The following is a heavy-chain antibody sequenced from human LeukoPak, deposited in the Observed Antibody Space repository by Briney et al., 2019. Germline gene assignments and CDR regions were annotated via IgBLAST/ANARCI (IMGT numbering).Heavy chain of an antibody. CDR2: ISGDGDST. Sequence: PGGSLRLSCAASGFTFEDYVMHWVRQVPGKGLEWVSLISGDGDSTYYADSVKGRFTISRDNSKNSLYLQMNSLRTEDTALYYCAKTTRSGWNEDYWGQGTLVIVSS. D-gene: IGHD6-19*01. V-gene: IGHV3-43*02. CDR1: GFTFEDYV. CDR3: AKTTRSGWNEDY. J-gene: IGHJ4*02.